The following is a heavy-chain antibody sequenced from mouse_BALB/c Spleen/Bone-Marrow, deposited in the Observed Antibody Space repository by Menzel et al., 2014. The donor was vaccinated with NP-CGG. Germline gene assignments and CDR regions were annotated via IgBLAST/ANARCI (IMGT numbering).Heavy chain of an antibody. V-gene: IGHV2-9-2*01. Sequence: VKLVESRPGLVAPSQSLSITCTVSGFSLTNFDVSWIRQPPEKGLEWLGVIWTGGGTNYNSAFMSRLSISKDNSKSQVYLKMNRLQTDDTAIYYCVREGDYGNIAYWGQGTLVTVSA. J-gene: IGHJ3*01. CDR2: IWTGGGT. CDR1: GFSLTNFD. D-gene: IGHD2-1*01. CDR3: VREGDYGNIAY.